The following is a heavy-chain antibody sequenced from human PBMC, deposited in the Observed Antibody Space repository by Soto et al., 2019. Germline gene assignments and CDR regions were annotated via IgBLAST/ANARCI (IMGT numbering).Heavy chain of an antibody. Sequence: SETLSLTCAVYGGSFSGYYWSWIRQPPGKGLEWIGEINHSGSTNYNPSLKSRVTISVDTSKNQFSLKLSSVTAADTAVYYCARVRGPSTVTPDLWFDPWGQGTLVTVSS. CDR2: INHSGST. CDR1: GGSFSGYY. D-gene: IGHD4-17*01. J-gene: IGHJ5*02. CDR3: ARVRGPSTVTPDLWFDP. V-gene: IGHV4-34*01.